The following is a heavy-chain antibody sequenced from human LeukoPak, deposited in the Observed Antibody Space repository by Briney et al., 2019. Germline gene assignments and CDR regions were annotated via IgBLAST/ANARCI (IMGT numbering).Heavy chain of an antibody. V-gene: IGHV4-59*01. D-gene: IGHD6-13*01. Sequence: SETLSLTCTVSGGSISSFYWSWIRQPPGKGLEWIGSIHYSGSTNYNPSLKSRVTISVDTSKSKFSLNLRSVTAADTAVYYCARAISSDWYGNYFDYWGQGTLVTVSS. CDR1: GGSISSFY. CDR3: ARAISSDWYGNYFDY. J-gene: IGHJ4*02. CDR2: IHYSGST.